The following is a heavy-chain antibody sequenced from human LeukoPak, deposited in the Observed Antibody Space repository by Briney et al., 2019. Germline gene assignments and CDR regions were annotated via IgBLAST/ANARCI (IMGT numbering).Heavy chain of an antibody. CDR1: GFTFSDYY. V-gene: IGHV3-11*01. Sequence: GGSLRLSCAASGFTFSDYYMSWIRQAPGKGLEWVSSISSSGSTIYYADSVKGRFTISRDNAKNSLYLQMNSLRAEDTAVYYCASPGTMIVVVHDAFDIWGQGTMVTVSS. J-gene: IGHJ3*02. CDR2: ISSSGSTI. D-gene: IGHD3-22*01. CDR3: ASPGTMIVVVHDAFDI.